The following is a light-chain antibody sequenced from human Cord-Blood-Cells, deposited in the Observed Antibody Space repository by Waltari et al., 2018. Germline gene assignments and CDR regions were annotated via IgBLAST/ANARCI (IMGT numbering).Light chain of an antibody. V-gene: IGLV3-25*03. CDR1: ALPQQY. Sequence: SYELTQPPSVSVSPGQPARITCSGDALPQQYAYWYQQKPGQAPVLVIYKDSERPSGIPERFSGSSSGTTVTLTISGVQAEDEADYYCQSADSSGTYYVFGTGTKVTVI. CDR2: KDS. CDR3: QSADSSGTYYV. J-gene: IGLJ1*01.